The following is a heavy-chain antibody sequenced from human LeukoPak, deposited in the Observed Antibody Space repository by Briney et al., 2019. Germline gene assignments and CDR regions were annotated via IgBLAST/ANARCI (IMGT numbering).Heavy chain of an antibody. V-gene: IGHV1-69*04. CDR2: ITPILGIA. J-gene: IGHJ6*02. Sequence: SVKVSCKASGGTFSSYAISWVRQAPGQGLEWMGRITPILGIANYAQKFQGRVTITADKSTSTAYMELSSPRSEDTAVYYCARDRSGYGMDVWGQGTTVTVSS. CDR1: GGTFSSYA. D-gene: IGHD6-19*01. CDR3: ARDRSGYGMDV.